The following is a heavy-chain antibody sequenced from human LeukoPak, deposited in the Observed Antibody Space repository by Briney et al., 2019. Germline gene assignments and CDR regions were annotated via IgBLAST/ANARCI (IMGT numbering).Heavy chain of an antibody. J-gene: IGHJ3*02. D-gene: IGHD1-26*01. V-gene: IGHV3-21*01. CDR1: GFTFSSYS. CDR3: AREMGGAFDI. CDR2: ISSSSSYI. Sequence: GGSLGLSCAASGFTFSSYSMNWVRQAPGKGLEWVSSISSSSSYIYYADSVKGRFTISRDNAKNSLYLQMNSLRAEDTAVYYCAREMGGAFDIWGQGTMVTVSS.